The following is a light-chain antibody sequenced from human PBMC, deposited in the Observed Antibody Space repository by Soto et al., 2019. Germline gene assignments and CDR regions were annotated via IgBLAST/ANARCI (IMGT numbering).Light chain of an antibody. Sequence: QKPGKVPRFLICSASILRSGVPSRFSGSGSGTDFTLTISSLQPDDFATYYCQQYNRYSPLTFGGGTKVAIK. CDR3: QQYNRYSPLT. J-gene: IGKJ4*01. CDR2: SAS. V-gene: IGKV1-27*01.